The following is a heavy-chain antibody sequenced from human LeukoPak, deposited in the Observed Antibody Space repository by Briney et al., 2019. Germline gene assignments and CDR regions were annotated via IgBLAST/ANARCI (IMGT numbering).Heavy chain of an antibody. J-gene: IGHJ4*02. CDR2: IYSGGSA. CDR1: GFTVSSNY. V-gene: IGHV3-53*01. Sequence: GGSLRLSCAAFGFTVSSNYMSWVRQAPGKGLEWVSVIYSGGSAYYADSVKGRFTISRDNSKNTLYLQMNSLRAEDTAVYYCARGPSYSGSYHRDFDYWGQGTLVTVSS. CDR3: ARGPSYSGSYHRDFDY. D-gene: IGHD1-26*01.